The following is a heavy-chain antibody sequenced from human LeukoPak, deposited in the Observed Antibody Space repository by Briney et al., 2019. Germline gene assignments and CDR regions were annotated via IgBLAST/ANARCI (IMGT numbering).Heavy chain of an antibody. D-gene: IGHD1-26*01. CDR1: GFTFSSYD. CDR3: ARDRGGGAGLDY. Sequence: GGSLRLSCPASGFTFSSYDMHWVRQATGKGLEWVSAIGTAGDTYYPGSVKGRFTISRENAKNSLYLQMNSLRAGDTAVYYCARDRGGGAGLDYWGQGTLVTVSS. V-gene: IGHV3-13*01. CDR2: IGTAGDT. J-gene: IGHJ4*02.